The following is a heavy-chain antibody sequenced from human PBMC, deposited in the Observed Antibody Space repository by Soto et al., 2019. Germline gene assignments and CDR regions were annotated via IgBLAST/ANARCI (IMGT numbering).Heavy chain of an antibody. J-gene: IGHJ6*02. CDR3: ARDDDYCGGDCYSYYYGKDV. CDR1: GYTFTSYG. Sequence: ASVKVSGKASGYTFTSYGISWVRQAPGQGLERLGWISAYNGNTNYAQKLQGRVTMTTDTSTSTAYMELRSLRSDDTAVDYCARDDDYCGGDCYSYYYGKDVWGQGTTVT. D-gene: IGHD2-21*02. CDR2: ISAYNGNT. V-gene: IGHV1-18*01.